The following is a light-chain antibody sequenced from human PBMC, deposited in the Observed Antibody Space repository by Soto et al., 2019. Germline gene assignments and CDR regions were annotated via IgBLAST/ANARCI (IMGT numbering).Light chain of an antibody. J-gene: IGKJ4*01. CDR3: QQYGSSPLT. CDR1: QSVTNSF. CDR2: GAS. V-gene: IGKV3-20*01. Sequence: ESVLAQSPGTLSLSPGERATLSCRASQSVTNSFLAWYQQKPGQAPRLLIYGASRRATGIPDRFTGSGSGTDFTLTISRLEPEDFAVYYCQQYGSSPLTFGGGTKVDIK.